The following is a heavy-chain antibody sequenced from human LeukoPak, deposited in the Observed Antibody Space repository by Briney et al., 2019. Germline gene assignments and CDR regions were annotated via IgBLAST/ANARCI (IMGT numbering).Heavy chain of an antibody. Sequence: PGGSLRLSCAASGFTFSSYGMHWVRQAPGKGLEWVAFIRSDGSNKYYADSVKGRFAISRDNSKNTLYLQMNGLRPEDTAVYYCARDPLDISRWANAFDIWGQGTMVTVSS. CDR1: GFTFSSYG. V-gene: IGHV3-30*02. CDR2: IRSDGSNK. D-gene: IGHD2-2*03. J-gene: IGHJ3*02. CDR3: ARDPLDISRWANAFDI.